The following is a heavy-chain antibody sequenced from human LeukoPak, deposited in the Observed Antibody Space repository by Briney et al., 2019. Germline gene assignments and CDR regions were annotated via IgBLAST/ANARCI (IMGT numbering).Heavy chain of an antibody. CDR1: GYTFTSYY. CDR3: ATSFDYYDSSGYYSPGSFQH. D-gene: IGHD3-22*01. J-gene: IGHJ1*01. CDR2: INPSGGST. V-gene: IGHV1-46*01. Sequence: GASVKVSCTASGYTFTSYYMHWVRQAPGQGLEWMGIINPSGGSTSYAQKFQGRVTMTRDTSTSTVYMELSSLRSEDTAVYYCATSFDYYDSSGYYSPGSFQHWGQGTLVTVSS.